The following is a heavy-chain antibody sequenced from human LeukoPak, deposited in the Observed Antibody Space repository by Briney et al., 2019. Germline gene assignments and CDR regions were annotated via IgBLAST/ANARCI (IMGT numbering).Heavy chain of an antibody. J-gene: IGHJ5*02. D-gene: IGHD2-15*01. Sequence: GGSLRPSCAASGFTFSSYAMSWVRQAPGKGLEWVSSISSSSSYIYYTDSVKGRFTISRDNAKNSLNLQMNSLRAEDTAVYYCARSGVVVAALERGVANWFDPWGQGTLVTVSS. V-gene: IGHV3-21*01. CDR1: GFTFSSYA. CDR2: ISSSSSYI. CDR3: ARSGVVVAALERGVANWFDP.